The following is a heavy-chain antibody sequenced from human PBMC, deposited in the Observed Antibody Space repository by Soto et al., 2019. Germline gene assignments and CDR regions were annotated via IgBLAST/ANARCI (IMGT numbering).Heavy chain of an antibody. CDR1: GLTVSGKKY. V-gene: IGHV3-53*01. J-gene: IGHJ3*02. D-gene: IGHD6-19*01. CDR3: TTWLVQEHAYDI. CDR2: VYDLDVT. Sequence: DVQLVEFGGGLIQPGGSLRLSCVASGLTVSGKKYMAWVRQAPGKVPEWVSGVYDLDVTYYADYVRGRFTTSIDSFRKTVYLLMRDLKPEDAVLYYGTTWLVQEHAYDIWPQGTMVTVSA.